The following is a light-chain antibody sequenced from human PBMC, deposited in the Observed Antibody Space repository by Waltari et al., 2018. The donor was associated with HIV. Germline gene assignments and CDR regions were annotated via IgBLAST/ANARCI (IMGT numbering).Light chain of an antibody. CDR1: SSNIGSNT. CDR2: SNN. Sequence: QSVLTQPPSASGTPGQRVTISCSGSSSNIGSNTVNWYQQLPGTAPKLLIYSNNRRPSWVPDRFSVSKSGTSVSLAISGLQSEDEADYYCAAWDDSLNGYVFGTGTKVTVL. J-gene: IGLJ1*01. CDR3: AAWDDSLNGYV. V-gene: IGLV1-44*01.